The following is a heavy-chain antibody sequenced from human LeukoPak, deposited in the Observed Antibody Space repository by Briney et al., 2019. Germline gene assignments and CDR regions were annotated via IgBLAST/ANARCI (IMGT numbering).Heavy chain of an antibody. CDR3: ARVCVQLWLPGSNWFDP. Sequence: PSETLSLTCAVYGGSFSGYYWSWIRQPPGKGLEWIGEINHSGSTNYNPSLKSRVTISVDTSKNQFSLKLSSVTAADTAVYYCARVCVQLWLPGSNWFDPWGQGTLVTVSS. J-gene: IGHJ5*02. CDR1: GGSFSGYY. V-gene: IGHV4-34*01. CDR2: INHSGST. D-gene: IGHD5-18*01.